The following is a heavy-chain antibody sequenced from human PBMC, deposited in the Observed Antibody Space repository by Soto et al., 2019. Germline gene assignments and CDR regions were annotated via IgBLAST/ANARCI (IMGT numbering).Heavy chain of an antibody. D-gene: IGHD3-3*01. V-gene: IGHV4-59*01. J-gene: IGHJ4*02. CDR3: ARANYDFWSGYSGNFDY. CDR2: IYYSGST. Sequence: SETLSLTCTVSGGSISSYYWSWIRQPPGKGLEWIGYIYYSGSTNYNPSLKSRVTISVDTSKNQFSLKLSSVTAADTAVYYCARANYDFWSGYSGNFDYWGQGTLVTVSS. CDR1: GGSISSYY.